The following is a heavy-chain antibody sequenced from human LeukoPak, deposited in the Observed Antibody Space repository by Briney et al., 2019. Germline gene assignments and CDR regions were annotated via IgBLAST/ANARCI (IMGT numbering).Heavy chain of an antibody. J-gene: IGHJ4*02. Sequence: SETLSLTCTVSGGSISSYYWSWIRQPPGKGLEWIGEINHSGSTNYNPSLKSRVTISVDTSKNQFSLKLSSVTAADTAVYYCARAHIVVVTAIQNYYFDYWGQGTLVTVSS. D-gene: IGHD2-21*02. CDR2: INHSGST. CDR1: GGSISSYY. V-gene: IGHV4-34*01. CDR3: ARAHIVVVTAIQNYYFDY.